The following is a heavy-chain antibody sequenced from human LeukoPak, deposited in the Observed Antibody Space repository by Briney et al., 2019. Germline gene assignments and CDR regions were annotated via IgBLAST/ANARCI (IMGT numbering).Heavy chain of an antibody. J-gene: IGHJ4*02. Sequence: PGGSLRLFCTASGFTFGDYAMSWFRQAPGKGLEWVGFIRSKAYGGTTEYAASVKGRFTISRDDSKSIAYLQMNSLKTEDTAVYYCTSWTRRDGYKDWGQGTLVTVSS. CDR1: GFTFGDYA. CDR3: TSWTRRDGYKD. D-gene: IGHD5-24*01. CDR2: IRSKAYGGTT. V-gene: IGHV3-49*03.